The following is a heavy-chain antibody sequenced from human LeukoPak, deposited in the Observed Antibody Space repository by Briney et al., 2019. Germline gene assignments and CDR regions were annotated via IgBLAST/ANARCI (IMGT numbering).Heavy chain of an antibody. CDR3: AKTAPTVTFDY. Sequence: GGSLRLSCEDSGFTFRSYEMNWVRQAPGKGLEWVSYISSSGTTIHYVDSVKGRFTISRDNSKNTLYLQMNSLRAEDTAVYYCAKTAPTVTFDYWGQGTLVTVSS. J-gene: IGHJ4*02. CDR1: GFTFRSYE. D-gene: IGHD4-11*01. CDR2: ISSSGTTI. V-gene: IGHV3-48*03.